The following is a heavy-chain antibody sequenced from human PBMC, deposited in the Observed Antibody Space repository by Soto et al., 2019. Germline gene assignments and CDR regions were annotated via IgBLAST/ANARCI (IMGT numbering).Heavy chain of an antibody. D-gene: IGHD1-1*01. CDR2: IIPIFETT. V-gene: IGHV1-69*01. CDR3: ARANWNGSFDF. Sequence: QVQLTQSGAEVKKPGSSLKVSCNASGGSFSTYLFNWVRQAPGQGLEWMGGIIPIFETTHYAQKFQGRLTITADDSSTTAYMELPRLTSADTAVYNCARANWNGSFDFWGKGTPVTVPS. CDR1: GGSFSTYL. J-gene: IGHJ4*02.